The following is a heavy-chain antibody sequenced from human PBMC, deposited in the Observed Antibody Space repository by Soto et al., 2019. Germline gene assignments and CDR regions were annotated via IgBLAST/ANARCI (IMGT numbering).Heavy chain of an antibody. CDR3: ARVGGNDDYGGWCDP. Sequence: QVQLQESGPGLVKPSGTLSLTCAVSGGSISSSHWWSWVRQPPGMGLEWIGEIYQSGSANYNPSLKSRVSISVDKSKNQFSLKLTSVTAADTAVYYCARVGGNDDYGGWCDPWGQGTLVTVSS. D-gene: IGHD4-17*01. V-gene: IGHV4-4*02. CDR1: GGSISSSHW. J-gene: IGHJ5*02. CDR2: IYQSGSA.